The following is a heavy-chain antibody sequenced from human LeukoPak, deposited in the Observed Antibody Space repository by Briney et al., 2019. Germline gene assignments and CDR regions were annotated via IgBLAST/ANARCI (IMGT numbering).Heavy chain of an antibody. CDR1: GGSISSSSYY. CDR2: IYYSGST. J-gene: IGHJ4*02. CDR3: ARGVGATKT. Sequence: SETLSLTCTVSGGSISSSSYYWGWIRQPPGKGLEWIGSIYYSGSTYYNPSLKSRVTISVDTSKNQFSLKLSSVTAADTAVYYCARGVGATKTWGQGTLVTVSS. D-gene: IGHD1-26*01. V-gene: IGHV4-39*07.